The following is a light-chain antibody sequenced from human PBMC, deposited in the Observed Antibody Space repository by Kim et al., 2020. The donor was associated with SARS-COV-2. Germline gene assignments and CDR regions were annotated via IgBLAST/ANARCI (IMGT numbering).Light chain of an antibody. CDR1: SLRSYY. V-gene: IGLV3-19*01. CDR3: NSRDSSGNHLYV. J-gene: IGLJ1*01. Sequence: GQTVRITCKGDSLRSYYASWYQKKPGQAPVLVIYGKNNRPSGIPDRFSGSSSGNTASLTITGAQAEDEADYYCNSRDSSGNHLYVFGTGTKVTVL. CDR2: GKN.